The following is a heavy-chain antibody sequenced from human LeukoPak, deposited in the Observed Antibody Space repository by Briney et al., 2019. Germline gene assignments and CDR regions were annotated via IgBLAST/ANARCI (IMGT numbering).Heavy chain of an antibody. D-gene: IGHD6-13*01. CDR1: GGSISSSSYY. CDR2: IYYSGST. J-gene: IGHJ5*02. CDR3: ARQGSSSSWYWFDP. V-gene: IGHV4-39*01. Sequence: SETLSLTCTVSGGSISSSSYYWGWIRQPPGKGLEWIGSIYYSGSTYYNPSLKSRVTISVDTSKNQFSLKLSSVTAADTAVYYCARQGSSSSWYWFDPWGQGTLVTVSS.